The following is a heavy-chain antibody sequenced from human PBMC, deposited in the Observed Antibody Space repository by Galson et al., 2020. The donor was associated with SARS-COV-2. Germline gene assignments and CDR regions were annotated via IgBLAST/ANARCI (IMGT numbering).Heavy chain of an antibody. V-gene: IGHV1-69*01. CDR2: IIPIFGTA. D-gene: IGHD3-16*01. J-gene: IGHJ6*02. CDR1: GGTFSSYA. CDR3: ARRGWGWGSKPGTVGNGYYYCGMDV. Sequence: KISCKASGGTFSSYAISWVRQAPGQGLEWMGGIIPIFGTANYAPKFQGRVTITADESTSTAYVELSSLRSEDTAVYYCARRGWGWGSKPGTVGNGYYYCGMDVWGQGPTVTVSS.